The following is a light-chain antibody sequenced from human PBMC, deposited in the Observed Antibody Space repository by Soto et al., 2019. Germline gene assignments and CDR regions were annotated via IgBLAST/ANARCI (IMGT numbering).Light chain of an antibody. J-gene: IGKJ5*01. Sequence: EIVLTQSPATLSLSPGERATLSCRASQSVSSYLAWYQQKPGQAPRLLIYDASNRATGIPARFSGSGSGTDCTLTISRLQPEDFAVYYCQKRRNCPITCGRGTRLEIK. CDR2: DAS. V-gene: IGKV3-11*01. CDR1: QSVSSY. CDR3: QKRRNCPIT.